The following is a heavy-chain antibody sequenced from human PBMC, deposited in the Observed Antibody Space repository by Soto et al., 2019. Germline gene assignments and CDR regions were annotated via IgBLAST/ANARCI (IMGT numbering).Heavy chain of an antibody. D-gene: IGHD2-21*02. V-gene: IGHV1-69*01. CDR2: IIPIFGTA. Sequence: QVQLVQSGAEVKKPGSSVKVSCKASGGTFSSYAISWVRQAPGPGLEWMGGIIPIFGTANYAQKFQGRVTTTADESTSTAYMELSSLRSEDTAVYYCAGCGGDSPSYYYYYGMDVWGQGTTVTDSS. J-gene: IGHJ6*02. CDR1: GGTFSSYA. CDR3: AGCGGDSPSYYYYYGMDV.